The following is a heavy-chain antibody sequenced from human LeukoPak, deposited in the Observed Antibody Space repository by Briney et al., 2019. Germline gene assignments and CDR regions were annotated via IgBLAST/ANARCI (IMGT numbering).Heavy chain of an antibody. J-gene: IGHJ5*02. CDR3: AREGYKGGNWFDP. D-gene: IGHD1-14*01. V-gene: IGHV4-59*12. Sequence: SETLSLPCTVSGSSIRSYYWSWIGQPPGKGLDGIGYIYYSGSNYYKPSPKSRVTISVDTTKNQFPLKLSSVSAAHTPACFCAREGYKGGNWFDPWGQGTLVTVSS. CDR2: IYYSGSN. CDR1: GSSIRSYY.